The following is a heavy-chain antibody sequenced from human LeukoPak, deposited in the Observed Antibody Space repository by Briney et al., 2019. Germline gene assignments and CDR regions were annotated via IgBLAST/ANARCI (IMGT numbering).Heavy chain of an antibody. J-gene: IGHJ6*03. V-gene: IGHV4-34*01. Sequence: PSETLSLTCAVYGGSFSGYYWSWIRQPPGKGLEWIGEINHSGSTNYNPSLKSRVTISVDTSKNQFSLKLSSVTAADTAAYYCARRPGPTAMATPVYYYYMDVWGKGTTVTVSS. CDR3: ARRPGPTAMATPVYYYYMDV. CDR1: GGSFSGYY. D-gene: IGHD5-18*01. CDR2: INHSGST.